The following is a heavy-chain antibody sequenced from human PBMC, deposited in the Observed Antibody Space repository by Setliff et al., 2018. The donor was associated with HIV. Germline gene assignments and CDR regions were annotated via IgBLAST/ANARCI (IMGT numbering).Heavy chain of an antibody. CDR2: IYYSGST. J-gene: IGHJ3*02. V-gene: IGHV4-59*01. D-gene: IGHD2-15*01. CDR1: GGSISSYY. Sequence: ETLSLTCTISGGSISSYYWSWIRQPPGKGLEWIGYIYYSGSTNYNPSLKSRVTISVDTSKNQFSLKLSSVTAADTAVYYCARNPCSGGSCPDAFDIWGQGTMVTVSS. CDR3: ARNPCSGGSCPDAFDI.